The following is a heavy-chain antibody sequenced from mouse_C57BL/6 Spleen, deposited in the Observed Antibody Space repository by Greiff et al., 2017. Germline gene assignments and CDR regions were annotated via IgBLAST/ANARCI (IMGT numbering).Heavy chain of an antibody. CDR1: GYSITSDY. Sequence: DVKLQESGPGLAKPSQTLSLTCSVTGYSITSDYWNWIRKFPGNKLEYMGYISYSGSTYYNPSLKSRISITRDTSKNQYYLQLNSVTTEDTATYYCARYDPHTGWYFDVWGTGTTVTVSS. D-gene: IGHD1-1*01. CDR2: ISYSGST. CDR3: ARYDPHTGWYFDV. V-gene: IGHV3-8*01. J-gene: IGHJ1*03.